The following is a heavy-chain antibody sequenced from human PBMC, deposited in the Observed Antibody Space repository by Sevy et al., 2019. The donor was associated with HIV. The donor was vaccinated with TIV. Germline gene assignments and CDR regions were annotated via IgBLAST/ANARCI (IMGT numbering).Heavy chain of an antibody. CDR1: GGTFSSYA. J-gene: IGHJ4*02. CDR2: IIPIFGTA. Sequence: ASVKASCKASGGTFSSYAISWVRQAPGQGLEWMGGIIPIFGTANYAQKFQGRVTITADESTSTAYMELSSLRSEDTAVYYCARGPVGYCTNGVCYPAGFDYWGQGTLVTVSS. CDR3: ARGPVGYCTNGVCYPAGFDY. D-gene: IGHD2-8*01. V-gene: IGHV1-69*13.